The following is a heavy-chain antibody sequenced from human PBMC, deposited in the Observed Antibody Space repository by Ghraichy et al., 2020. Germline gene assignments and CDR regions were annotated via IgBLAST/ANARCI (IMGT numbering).Heavy chain of an antibody. CDR3: ARMYYDFWSGYYTDYRYDY. D-gene: IGHD3-3*01. Sequence: GESLNISCAASGFTVSSNYMSWVRQAPGKGLEWVSVIYSGGSTYYADSVKGRFTISRDNSKNTLYLQMNSLRAEDTAVYYCARMYYDFWSGYYTDYRYDYWGQGTLVTVSS. V-gene: IGHV3-53*01. J-gene: IGHJ4*02. CDR1: GFTVSSNY. CDR2: IYSGGST.